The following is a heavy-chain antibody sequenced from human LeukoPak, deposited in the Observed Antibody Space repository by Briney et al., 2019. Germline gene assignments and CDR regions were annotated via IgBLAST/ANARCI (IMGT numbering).Heavy chain of an antibody. J-gene: IGHJ4*02. CDR2: IYWNDDK. CDR1: GLSLSTSGVG. CDR3: AHSSANDWNGWYFDY. V-gene: IGHV2-5*01. D-gene: IGHD1-1*01. Sequence: SGPTLVNPTQTLTLTCTFSGLSLSTSGVGVGWIRQPPGKALEWLALIYWNDDKRYSPSLKSRLTITKDTSKNQVVLTMTNMDPVDTATYYCAHSSANDWNGWYFDYWGQGTLVTVSS.